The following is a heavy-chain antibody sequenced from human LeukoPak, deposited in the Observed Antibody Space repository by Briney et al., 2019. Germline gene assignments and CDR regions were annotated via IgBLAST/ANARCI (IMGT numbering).Heavy chain of an antibody. V-gene: IGHV3-9*01. J-gene: IGHJ4*02. CDR3: AKVLSLGLGELLSTAYDY. D-gene: IGHD3-10*01. CDR2: ISWNSGSI. Sequence: PGGSLRLSCAASGFTFDDYAMHWVRQAPGKGLEWVSGISWNSGSIGYADSVKGRFTISRDNAKNSLYLQMNSLRAEDTALYYCAKVLSLGLGELLSTAYDYWGQGTLVTVSS. CDR1: GFTFDDYA.